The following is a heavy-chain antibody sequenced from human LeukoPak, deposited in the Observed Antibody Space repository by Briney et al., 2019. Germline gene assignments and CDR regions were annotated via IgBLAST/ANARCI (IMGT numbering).Heavy chain of an antibody. CDR1: GYTFPGHY. Sequence: ASVKVSCKASGYTFPGHYMHWVRQAPGQGLEWMGWINPNNGGTNYAQKFQGRVTMTRDTSISTAYMELSRLRSDDTAVYYCARSLRAGESNYWGQGTLVTVSS. V-gene: IGHV1-2*02. D-gene: IGHD3-10*01. CDR2: INPNNGGT. CDR3: ARSLRAGESNY. J-gene: IGHJ4*02.